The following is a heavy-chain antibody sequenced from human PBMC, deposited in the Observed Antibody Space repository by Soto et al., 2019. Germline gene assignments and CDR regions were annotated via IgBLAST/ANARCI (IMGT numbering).Heavy chain of an antibody. CDR3: AQVVVADTQPRYYSYGMDV. CDR2: ISWNSDTI. Sequence: DVQLVESGGGLVQPGRSLRLSCAASGFNFDHYVMHWVRQVPGKGLEWVSGISWNSDTIRYADSVKGRFTISRDNAKNSLYLQMNSLRPEDSDLYFCAQVVVADTQPRYYSYGMDVWGQGTTVTVSS. V-gene: IGHV3-9*01. J-gene: IGHJ6*02. CDR1: GFNFDHYV. D-gene: IGHD2-15*01.